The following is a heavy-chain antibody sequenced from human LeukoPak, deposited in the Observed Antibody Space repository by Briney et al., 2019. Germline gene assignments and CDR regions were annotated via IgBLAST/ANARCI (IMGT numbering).Heavy chain of an antibody. Sequence: GGSLRLSCAASGFTFDDYAMNWIRQVPGRGLEWVSGINWNGRITEYADSVKDRFTISRQNTKNSLYLYMNNLGGEDTALYFCARGSVQLWLRDTYYYMDVWGKGTTVTVSS. V-gene: IGHV3-20*04. CDR2: INWNGRIT. J-gene: IGHJ6*03. CDR1: GFTFDDYA. D-gene: IGHD5-18*01. CDR3: ARGSVQLWLRDTYYYMDV.